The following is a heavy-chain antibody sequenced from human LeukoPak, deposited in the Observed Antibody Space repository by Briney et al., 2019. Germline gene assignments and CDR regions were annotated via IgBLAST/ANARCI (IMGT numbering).Heavy chain of an antibody. D-gene: IGHD3-16*01. CDR3: ARGGISTPVVYYFAF. Sequence: PGRSLRLSCAASGFTVSSNYMSWVRQAPGKGLEWVSVIFRGGSTYYANSVKGRFTISRDNSKNTLYLQMNSLRAEDTAVYYCARGGISTPVVYYFAFWGQGTLVTVSS. CDR2: IFRGGST. V-gene: IGHV3-53*01. J-gene: IGHJ4*02. CDR1: GFTVSSNY.